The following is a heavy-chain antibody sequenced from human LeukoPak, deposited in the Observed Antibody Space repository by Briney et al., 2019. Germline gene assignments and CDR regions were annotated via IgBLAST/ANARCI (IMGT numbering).Heavy chain of an antibody. CDR2: MYYSGST. CDR3: ARVKDSSSHDAFDI. Sequence: SETLSLTCTISGGSISSYYWSWIRQPPGKGLEWIGYMYYSGSTNYNPSLKSRVTISLDTSKNQFSLKLSSVTAADTAVYYCARVKDSSSHDAFDIWGQGTMVTVSS. J-gene: IGHJ3*02. D-gene: IGHD3-22*01. V-gene: IGHV4-59*01. CDR1: GGSISSYY.